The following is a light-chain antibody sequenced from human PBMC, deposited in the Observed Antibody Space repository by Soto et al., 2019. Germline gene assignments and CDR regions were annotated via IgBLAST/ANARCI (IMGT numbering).Light chain of an antibody. CDR2: ENN. CDR3: QSYDSSLSGYV. V-gene: IGLV1-40*01. J-gene: IGLJ1*01. Sequence: QSVLTQPPSVSEAPGQRVTISCTGSSSNIGAGYEAHWYQQVPGTAPKLLIHENNNPTSGVPDRFSGSKSGTSASLAITGLQAEDEAEYYCQSYDSSLSGYVFGTGTKLTVL. CDR1: SSNIGAGYE.